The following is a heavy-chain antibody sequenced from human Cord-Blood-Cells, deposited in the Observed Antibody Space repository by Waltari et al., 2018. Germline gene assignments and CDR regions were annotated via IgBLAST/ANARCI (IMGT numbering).Heavy chain of an antibody. Sequence: QVQLVESGGGVVQPGRSLRLSCAASGFTFSSYAMHWVRQAPGKGLEWVAVISNDGSNKYYADSVKGRFTISRDNSKNTLYLQMNSLRAEDTAVYYCASPSYYFDYWGQGTLVTVSS. CDR1: GFTFSSYA. CDR3: ASPSYYFDY. V-gene: IGHV3-30-3*01. D-gene: IGHD6-6*01. CDR2: ISNDGSNK. J-gene: IGHJ4*02.